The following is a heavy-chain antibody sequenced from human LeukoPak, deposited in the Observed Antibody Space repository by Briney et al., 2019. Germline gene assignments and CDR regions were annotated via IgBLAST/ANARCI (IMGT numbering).Heavy chain of an antibody. D-gene: IGHD2-8*01. V-gene: IGHV3-49*04. CDR1: GFTFGDYA. CDR2: IRSKAYGGTT. CDR3: TRSIYHCTNGVCSQTLDY. Sequence: GGSLRLSCTASGFTFGDYAMSWVRQAPGKGLEWVGFIRSKAYGGTTEYAASVKGRFTISRDDSKSIAYLQMNSLKTEDTAVYYCTRSIYHCTNGVCSQTLDYWGQGTLVTVSS. J-gene: IGHJ4*02.